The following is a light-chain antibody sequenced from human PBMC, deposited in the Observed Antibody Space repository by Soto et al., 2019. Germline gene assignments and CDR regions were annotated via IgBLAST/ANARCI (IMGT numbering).Light chain of an antibody. Sequence: EIVVTQSPATLAVSPGERATLSCRASQGVSSNLAWYQQKPGQAPRLLIYDVSTRASDIPARFSGSGSGTEFTLTVSSMQSEDFAGYYCQQYTNWPPWTFGQGTKVEIK. V-gene: IGKV3-15*01. J-gene: IGKJ1*01. CDR1: QGVSSN. CDR3: QQYTNWPPWT. CDR2: DVS.